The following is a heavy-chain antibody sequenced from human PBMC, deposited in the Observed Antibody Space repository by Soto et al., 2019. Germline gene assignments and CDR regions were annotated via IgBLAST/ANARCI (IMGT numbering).Heavy chain of an antibody. CDR3: ALLPLGGVYYYYGMDV. V-gene: IGHV3-23*01. D-gene: IGHD2-15*01. CDR1: GFTFSSYA. J-gene: IGHJ6*02. Sequence: EVQLLESGGGLVQPGGSLRLSCAASGFTFSSYAMSWVRQAPGKGLEWVSAISGSGGSTYYADSVKGRFTISRDNSKNTLYLQMNSLRAEDTAVYYCALLPLGGVYYYYGMDVWGQGTTVTVSS. CDR2: ISGSGGST.